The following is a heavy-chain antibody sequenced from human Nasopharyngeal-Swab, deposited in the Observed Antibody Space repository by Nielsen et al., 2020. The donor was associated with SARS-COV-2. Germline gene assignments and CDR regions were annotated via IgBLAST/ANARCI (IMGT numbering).Heavy chain of an antibody. Sequence: SVKVSCKASGYTFTSYDINWVRQAPGQGLEWMGGIIPIFGTANYAQKFQGRVTITADKSTSTAYMELSSLRSEDTAVYYCARVPTFHYYDSSGEVYYFDYWGQGTLVTVSS. CDR1: GYTFTSYD. V-gene: IGHV1-69*06. CDR2: IIPIFGTA. CDR3: ARVPTFHYYDSSGEVYYFDY. D-gene: IGHD3-22*01. J-gene: IGHJ4*02.